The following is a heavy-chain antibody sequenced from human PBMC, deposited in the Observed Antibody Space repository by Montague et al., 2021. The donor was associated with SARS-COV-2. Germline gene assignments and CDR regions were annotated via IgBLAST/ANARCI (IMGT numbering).Heavy chain of an antibody. J-gene: IGHJ4*02. V-gene: IGHV4-59*08. CDR3: ARHYSATLPAVY. Sequence: SETLSLTCAVYGGSISSFYWSWFRQPPGKGLEWIGYISDSGSTNYNPSPTSRVTMSVDTSKNQFSLKVNSVTAADTAVYYCARHYSATLPAVYWGQGTLVTVS. D-gene: IGHD2-15*01. CDR2: ISDSGST. CDR1: GGSISSFY.